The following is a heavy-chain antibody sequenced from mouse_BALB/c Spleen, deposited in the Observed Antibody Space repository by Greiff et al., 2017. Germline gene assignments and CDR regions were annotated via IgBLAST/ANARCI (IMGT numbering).Heavy chain of an antibody. Sequence: EVQLVESGGGLVQPGGSRKLSCAASGFTFSSFGMHWVRQAPEKGLEWVAYISSGSSTIYYADTVKGRFTISRDNPKNTLFLQMTSLRSEDTAMYYCARGDEEPRAWFAYWGQGTLVTVSA. V-gene: IGHV5-17*02. CDR2: ISSGSSTI. D-gene: IGHD3-3*01. CDR3: ARGDEEPRAWFAY. CDR1: GFTFSSFG. J-gene: IGHJ3*01.